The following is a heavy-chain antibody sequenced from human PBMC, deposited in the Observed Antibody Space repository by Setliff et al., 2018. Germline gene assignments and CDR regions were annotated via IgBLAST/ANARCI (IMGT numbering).Heavy chain of an antibody. CDR1: GFTFSNAW. Sequence: GGSVRLSCAASGFTFSNAWMNWVRQAPGKGLEWVGRIKGKTDGLTTEYAAPVKGRFTISRDDSKNTRYLQMTSLTTEDPAVYYCTTDPSPTFGGVIGAAFDIWGQGTMVTVSS. CDR2: IKGKTDGLTT. J-gene: IGHJ3*02. D-gene: IGHD3-16*01. CDR3: TTDPSPTFGGVIGAAFDI. V-gene: IGHV3-15*07.